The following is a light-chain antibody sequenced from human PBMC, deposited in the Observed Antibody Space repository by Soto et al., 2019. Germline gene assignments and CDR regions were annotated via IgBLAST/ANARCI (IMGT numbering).Light chain of an antibody. Sequence: QSALTQPASVSGSPGQSIAVSCTGTSSDVGGYNYVSWYQHHPGKAPKLMIYDVNNRPSGVSNRFSGSKSGNTASLTISGVQGRCWADYSASSLSSIYRYVFGTGTKVT. CDR2: DVN. CDR1: SSDVGGYNY. V-gene: IGLV2-14*03. CDR3: SSLSSIYRYV. J-gene: IGLJ1*01.